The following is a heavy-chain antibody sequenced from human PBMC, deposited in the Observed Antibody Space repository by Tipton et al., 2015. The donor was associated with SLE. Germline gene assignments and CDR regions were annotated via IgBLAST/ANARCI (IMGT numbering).Heavy chain of an antibody. CDR3: ARHPGGSWYRGRNFDN. CDR1: GISFTSYY. D-gene: IGHD2-15*01. CDR2: ISYTGST. Sequence: TLSLTCTVSGISFTSYYWSWIRQPPGKGLEWVGYISYTGSTIYNPSLKSRVTVSMDTSKSQFSLKLSSVTAADTAVYYCARHPGGSWYRGRNFDNWGQGTLGTVSS. J-gene: IGHJ4*02. V-gene: IGHV4-59*08.